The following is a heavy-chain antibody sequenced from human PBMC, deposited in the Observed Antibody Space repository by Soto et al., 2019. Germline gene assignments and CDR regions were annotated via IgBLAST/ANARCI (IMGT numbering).Heavy chain of an antibody. Sequence: QVPLVQSGAEVKKPGASVKVSCKASGYTFTSYAMHWVRQAPGQRLEWMGWINAGNGNTKYSQKFQGRVTITRDTSASTAYMELSSLRSEDTAVYYCARDPPVGQPIDYWGQGTLVTVSS. CDR3: ARDPPVGQPIDY. CDR2: INAGNGNT. V-gene: IGHV1-3*01. D-gene: IGHD2-15*01. CDR1: GYTFTSYA. J-gene: IGHJ4*02.